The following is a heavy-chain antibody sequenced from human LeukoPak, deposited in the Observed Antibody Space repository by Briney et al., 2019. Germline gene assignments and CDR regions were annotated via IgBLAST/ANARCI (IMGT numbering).Heavy chain of an antibody. J-gene: IGHJ6*02. CDR1: GFTFSDHY. CDR3: IRGLSGRYQAILGMDV. V-gene: IGHV3-72*01. D-gene: IGHD3-10*01. CDR2: TRDKANSYTT. Sequence: PGGSLRLSCAASGFTFSDHYMDWVRQAPGKGLEWVGRTRDKANSYTTEYAASVKGRFTISRDDSKNSLYLQMNSLKTEDAAVYYCIRGLSGRYQAILGMDVWGQGTTVTVSS.